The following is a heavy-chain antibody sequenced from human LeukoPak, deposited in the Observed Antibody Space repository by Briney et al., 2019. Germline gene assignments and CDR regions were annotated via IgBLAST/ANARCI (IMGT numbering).Heavy chain of an antibody. CDR2: IRTKSNNFAT. CDR1: GFILSDSP. Sequence: GGSLRLSRAASGFILSDSPMHWVRQSSGKGLEWVALIRTKSNNFATAYAASLRGRFTVSRDDSRNTAYLQMNSLRTEDTAVYYCTSLTTKTPWGQGTLVTVSS. D-gene: IGHD4/OR15-4a*01. V-gene: IGHV3-73*01. J-gene: IGHJ4*02. CDR3: TSLTTKTP.